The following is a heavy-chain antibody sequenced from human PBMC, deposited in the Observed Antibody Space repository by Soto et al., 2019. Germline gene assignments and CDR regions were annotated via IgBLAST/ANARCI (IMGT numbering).Heavy chain of an antibody. V-gene: IGHV4-59*01. CDR1: GGSITSYY. CDR2: MYYGGST. Sequence: SETLSLTCTVSGGSITSYYWSWIRRPPGKGLEWIGYMYYGGSTNYNPSLKSRVTISVDTSKNQFSLKVTSVTAEDTAVYYCARGGGSSWYSNFDFWGQGTLVTVSS. CDR3: ARGGGSSWYSNFDF. D-gene: IGHD6-13*01. J-gene: IGHJ4*02.